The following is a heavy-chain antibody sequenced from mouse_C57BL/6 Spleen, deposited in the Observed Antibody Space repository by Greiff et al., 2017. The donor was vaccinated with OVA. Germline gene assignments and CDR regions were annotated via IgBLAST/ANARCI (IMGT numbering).Heavy chain of an antibody. CDR1: GYTFTDYY. Sequence: VQLQQSGPVLVKPGASVKMSCKASGYTFTDYYMNWVKQSHGKSLEWIGVINPYNGGTSYNQKFKGKATLTVDKSSSTAYMELNSLTSEDSAVYYCARNLLSGVYAMDYWGQGTSVTVSS. V-gene: IGHV1-19*01. CDR3: ARNLLSGVYAMDY. CDR2: INPYNGGT. D-gene: IGHD2-10*01. J-gene: IGHJ4*01.